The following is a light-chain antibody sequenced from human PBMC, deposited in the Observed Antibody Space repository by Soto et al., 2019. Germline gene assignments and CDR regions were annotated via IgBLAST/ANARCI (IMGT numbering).Light chain of an antibody. Sequence: QSALTQPASVSGSPGQSITLSFSGTTNDIGGYNYVSWYQHHPGKVPKVIIYEFRNRPPGVSNRFSGTKSGNTASLTISGLQAEDEADYYCCPYTIGATLVFGGGTKVTVL. CDR3: CPYTIGATLV. V-gene: IGLV2-14*01. CDR1: TNDIGGYNY. J-gene: IGLJ3*02. CDR2: EFR.